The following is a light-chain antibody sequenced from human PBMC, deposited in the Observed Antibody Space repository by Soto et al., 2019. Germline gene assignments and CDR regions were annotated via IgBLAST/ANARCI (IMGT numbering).Light chain of an antibody. CDR2: DNS. J-gene: IGLJ1*01. V-gene: IGLV1-40*01. Sequence: QSVLTQPPSVSGAPGQRVTISCTGSSSNIGAGYDVHWYQQLPGTAPKLLIYDNSNRPSGVPDRFSGSKSGNSASLAITGLQAEDEADYYCQSYDSSLSVLYVFGTGTKLTVL. CDR3: QSYDSSLSVLYV. CDR1: SSNIGAGYD.